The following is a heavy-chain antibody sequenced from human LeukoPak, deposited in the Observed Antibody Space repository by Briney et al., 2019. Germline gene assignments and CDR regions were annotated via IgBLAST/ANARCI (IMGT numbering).Heavy chain of an antibody. V-gene: IGHV3-66*01. CDR1: GFTVSTNY. CDR2: IYSGGSA. CDR3: ARDDVRYCSSTSCYSSEYYYGMDV. D-gene: IGHD2-2*02. Sequence: GGSLRLSCAASGFTVSTNYMSWVRQAPGKGLEWVSGIYSGGSAYYADSVKRRFPISRDNSKNTLYLQMNSLRAEDTAVYYCARDDVRYCSSTSCYSSEYYYGMDVWGQGTTVTVSS. J-gene: IGHJ6*02.